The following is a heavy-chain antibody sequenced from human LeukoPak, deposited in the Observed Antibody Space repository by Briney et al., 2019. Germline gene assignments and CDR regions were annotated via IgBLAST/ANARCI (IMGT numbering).Heavy chain of an antibody. Sequence: PGGSLRLSCAASGFTFSSYGMHWVRQAPGKGLEWVAFIRYDGSNKYYADSVKGRFTISRDNSKNTLYLQMNSLRAEDTAVYYCAREVEVGAHINFDYWGQGTLVTVSS. CDR2: IRYDGSNK. V-gene: IGHV3-30*02. D-gene: IGHD2-15*01. CDR3: AREVEVGAHINFDY. CDR1: GFTFSSYG. J-gene: IGHJ4*02.